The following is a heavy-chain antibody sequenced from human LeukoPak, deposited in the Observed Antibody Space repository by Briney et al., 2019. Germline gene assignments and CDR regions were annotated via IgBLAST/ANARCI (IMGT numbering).Heavy chain of an antibody. CDR3: AKAPPIDDFWSGRENWFDP. CDR1: GYTFTSYG. D-gene: IGHD3-3*01. J-gene: IGHJ5*02. Sequence: GASVKVSFKASGYTFTSYGISWVRQAPGQEREWMGWISAYNGNTNYAQKLQGRITMTTDTSTSTAYMELRSLRSDDTAVYYCAKAPPIDDFWSGRENWFDPWGQGTLVTVSS. CDR2: ISAYNGNT. V-gene: IGHV1-18*01.